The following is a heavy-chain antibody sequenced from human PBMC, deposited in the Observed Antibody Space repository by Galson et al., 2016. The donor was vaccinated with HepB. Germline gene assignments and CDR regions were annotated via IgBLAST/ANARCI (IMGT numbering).Heavy chain of an antibody. J-gene: IGHJ4*02. CDR1: VPFSDYF. D-gene: IGHD1-1*01. Sequence: LSLSCAASVPFSDYFMSWIRQAPGKGLEWISYISSGGHTMYYADSVEGRFTIPRDDAKNSLYLQMTSLRAEDTAVYYCARSVEGAGTFGFWGQGTLVTVSS. CDR2: ISSGGHTM. CDR3: ARSVEGAGTFGF. V-gene: IGHV3-11*01.